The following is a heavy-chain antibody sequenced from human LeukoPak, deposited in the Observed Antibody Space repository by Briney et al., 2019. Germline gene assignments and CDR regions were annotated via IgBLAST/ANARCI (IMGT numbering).Heavy chain of an antibody. CDR2: ISYDGSNK. Sequence: GGSLRLSCAASGFTFSSYGMHWVRQAPGKGLEWVAVISYDGSNKYYADSVKGRFTISRDNSKNTLYLQMNSLRAEDTAVYYCAKDHSWNYVIDYWGQGTLVTVSS. D-gene: IGHD1-7*01. J-gene: IGHJ4*02. CDR1: GFTFSSYG. CDR3: AKDHSWNYVIDY. V-gene: IGHV3-30*18.